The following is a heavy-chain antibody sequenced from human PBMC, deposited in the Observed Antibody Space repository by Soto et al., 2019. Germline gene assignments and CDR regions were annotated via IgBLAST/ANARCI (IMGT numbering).Heavy chain of an antibody. Sequence: GGSLRLSCSASGFTFSTYAMHWVRQAPGKGLEYVSCIRNNGGSTYYADSVKGRFTISRDNSKNTLYLQMSSLRAEDTAVYYCVKGDEHYRDSKSDYWGQGTLVTVSS. CDR1: GFTFSTYA. J-gene: IGHJ4*02. D-gene: IGHD3-22*01. CDR2: IRNNGGST. CDR3: VKGDEHYRDSKSDY. V-gene: IGHV3-64D*08.